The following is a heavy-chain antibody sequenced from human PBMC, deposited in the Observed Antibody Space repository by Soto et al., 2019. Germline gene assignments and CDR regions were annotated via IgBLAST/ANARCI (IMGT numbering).Heavy chain of an antibody. D-gene: IGHD6-13*01. CDR2: ISASGGTT. Sequence: EVQLLESGGGLVQPGGSLRLSCAASGFSFSNSAMSWVRQAPEKGLEWSSVISASGGTTYSADSVKGRFTISRDNSNNTRYLQMNTLRGEDAAVDYCSRDPGGTAATGDGVDSWGQGTLVTVSS. CDR3: SRDPGGTAATGDGVDS. V-gene: IGHV3-23*01. J-gene: IGHJ4*02. CDR1: GFSFSNSA.